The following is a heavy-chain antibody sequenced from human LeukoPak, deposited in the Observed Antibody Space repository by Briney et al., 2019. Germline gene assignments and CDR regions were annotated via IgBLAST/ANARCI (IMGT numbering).Heavy chain of an antibody. CDR1: GGSISSYY. J-gene: IGHJ6*02. D-gene: IGHD2-2*01. CDR2: IYTSGST. V-gene: IGHV4-4*07. Sequence: SETLSFTCTVSGGSISSYYWSWIRQPAGKGLEWIGRIYTSGSTNYNPSLKGRVTMSVDTSKNQFSLKLSSVTAADTAVYYCAREVVVVPAAIRNYYYYGMDVWGQGTTVTVSS. CDR3: AREVVVVPAAIRNYYYYGMDV.